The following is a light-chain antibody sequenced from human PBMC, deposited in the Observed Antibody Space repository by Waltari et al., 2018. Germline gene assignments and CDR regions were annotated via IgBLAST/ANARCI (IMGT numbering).Light chain of an antibody. J-gene: IGKJ3*01. CDR2: DAS. V-gene: IGKV3-11*01. Sequence: EIVLTQSPATLSLSPGERATLSCRASQSVSYYLAWYQQKPGQAPRLLIYDASNRATGIPARFIGSASGTDFTLTICSLEAEDFAVYYCQQRSNWPPSFGPGTKVDI. CDR1: QSVSYY. CDR3: QQRSNWPPS.